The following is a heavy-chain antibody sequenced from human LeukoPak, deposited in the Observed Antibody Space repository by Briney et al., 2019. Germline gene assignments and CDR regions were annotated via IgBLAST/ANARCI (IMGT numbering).Heavy chain of an antibody. Sequence: SVKVSCKASGGTFISYAISWVRQAPGQGLEWMGGIIPIFGTANYAQKFQGRVTITADESTSTAYMELSSLRSEDTAVYYCARDHVGATGGSDYWGQGTLVTVSS. CDR3: ARDHVGATGGSDY. CDR1: GGTFISYA. J-gene: IGHJ4*02. CDR2: IIPIFGTA. D-gene: IGHD1-26*01. V-gene: IGHV1-69*13.